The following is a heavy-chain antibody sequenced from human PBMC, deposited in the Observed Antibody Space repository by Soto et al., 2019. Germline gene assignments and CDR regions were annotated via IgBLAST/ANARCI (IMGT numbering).Heavy chain of an antibody. CDR3: ARDLFYGMDV. CDR2: ISSSGSDI. V-gene: IGHV3-11*01. J-gene: IGHJ6*02. CDR1: GFTFSDYF. Sequence: GGSLRLSCAASGFTFSDYFLTWIRQAPGKGLEWVSYISSSGSDIYYADSVKGRFTISRDNAQNSLYLQMNSPRAEVTAVYYCARDLFYGMDVWGQGTTVTVSS.